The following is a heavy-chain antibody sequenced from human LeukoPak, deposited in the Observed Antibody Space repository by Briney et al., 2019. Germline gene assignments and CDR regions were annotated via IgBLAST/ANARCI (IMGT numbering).Heavy chain of an antibody. CDR3: ARVAGYCTNGVCYHLDFDY. CDR2: INHGGST. CDR1: GGSFSGDF. J-gene: IGHJ4*02. Sequence: SETLSLTCAVYGGSFSGDFWSWIRQSPGKGLEWIGEINHGGSTNYNPSLKSRVTISVDTSKNQFSLKLSSVTAADTAVYYCARVAGYCTNGVCYHLDFDYWGQGTLVTVSS. V-gene: IGHV4-34*01. D-gene: IGHD2-8*01.